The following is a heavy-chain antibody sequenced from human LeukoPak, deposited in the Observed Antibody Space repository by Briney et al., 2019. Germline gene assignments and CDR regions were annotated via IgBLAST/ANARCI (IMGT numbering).Heavy chain of an antibody. Sequence: GGSLRLSCAASGFTFSSYSMNWVRQAPGKGLEWVSYISSSSSTIYYADSVKGRFTISRDNAKNSLYLQMNSLRAEDTAVYYCARDPGTVIAYSFEYWGQGTPVTVSS. CDR2: ISSSSSTI. V-gene: IGHV3-48*01. D-gene: IGHD4-17*01. J-gene: IGHJ4*02. CDR1: GFTFSSYS. CDR3: ARDPGTVIAYSFEY.